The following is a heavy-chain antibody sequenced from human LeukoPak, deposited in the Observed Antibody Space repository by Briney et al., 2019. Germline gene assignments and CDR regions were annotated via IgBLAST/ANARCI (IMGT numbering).Heavy chain of an antibody. V-gene: IGHV4-4*07. Sequence: SETLSLTCTVSGGSISSYYWSWIRQPAGKGLEWIGRIYTSGSTNYNPSLKSRVTMSVDTSKNQFSLKLSSVTAADTAVYYCARDGRRDGYNYYWFDPWGQGTLVNVSS. D-gene: IGHD5-24*01. CDR1: GGSISSYY. CDR2: IYTSGST. J-gene: IGHJ5*02. CDR3: ARDGRRDGYNYYWFDP.